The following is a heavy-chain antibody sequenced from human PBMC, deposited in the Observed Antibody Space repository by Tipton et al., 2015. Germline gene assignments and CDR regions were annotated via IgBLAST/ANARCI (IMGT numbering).Heavy chain of an antibody. Sequence: TLSFTCAVSGGSISGANWWSWVRQPPGKGLEWIGEIYQSGSTTYNPSLKSRVTISMDKSKNHFSLSLRSVTAADTAVYYCAREGSGGSRYGLDVWGQWTTVTVSS. J-gene: IGHJ6*02. CDR3: AREGSGGSRYGLDV. CDR2: IYQSGST. CDR1: GGSISGANW. D-gene: IGHD2-15*01. V-gene: IGHV4-4*02.